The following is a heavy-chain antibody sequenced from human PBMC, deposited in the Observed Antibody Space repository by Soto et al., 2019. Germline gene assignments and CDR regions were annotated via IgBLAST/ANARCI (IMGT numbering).Heavy chain of an antibody. D-gene: IGHD3-3*01. J-gene: IGHJ3*02. Sequence: EVQLLESGGGLVQPGGSLRLSCAASGFTFSSYAMRWVRQAPGKGLEWVSSIRGSGGSTNYADSVKGRFTISRDNSKNPLKMRLNSLRAEDTAVYYCAKAYRMRIFGVVIENPGDGFNIWGQGTMVTVSS. V-gene: IGHV3-23*01. CDR2: IRGSGGST. CDR3: AKAYRMRIFGVVIENPGDGFNI. CDR1: GFTFSSYA.